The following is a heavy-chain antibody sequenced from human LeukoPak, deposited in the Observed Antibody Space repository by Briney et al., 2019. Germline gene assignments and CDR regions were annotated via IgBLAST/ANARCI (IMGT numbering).Heavy chain of an antibody. Sequence: SETLSLTCAVSGGSISSGGYSWSWIRQPPGKGLEWIGYIYHSGSTYYNPSLKSRVTISVDTSKNQFSLKLNSVTAADTAVYYCARRYLGYCSGDNCPLNYYGMDVWGQGTTVTVSS. V-gene: IGHV4-30-2*03. CDR2: IYHSGST. CDR1: GGSISSGGYS. J-gene: IGHJ6*02. D-gene: IGHD2-15*01. CDR3: ARRYLGYCSGDNCPLNYYGMDV.